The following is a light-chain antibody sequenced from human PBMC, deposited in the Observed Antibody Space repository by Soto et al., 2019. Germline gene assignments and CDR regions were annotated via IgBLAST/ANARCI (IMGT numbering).Light chain of an antibody. CDR1: QSLLHSNGYNY. V-gene: IGKV1-6*02. J-gene: IGKJ1*01. CDR2: AAS. CDR3: LQDYSYPRT. Sequence: MTQSPLLLPDNPGEPASSSCRGSQSLLHSNGYNYLAWYQQKPGKAPKLLIYAASSLQTAVPSRFSGSGSGTDFTLTIGSLQPEDFATYYCLQDYSYPRTFGQGTKVDIK.